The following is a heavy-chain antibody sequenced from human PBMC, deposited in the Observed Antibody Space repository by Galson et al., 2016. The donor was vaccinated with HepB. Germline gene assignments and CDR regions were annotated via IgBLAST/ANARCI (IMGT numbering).Heavy chain of an antibody. Sequence: SLRLSCAASGFNLMNYAMHWVRQAPGKGLEWVAVISKDGGNRYYADSVKGRFTIARDNSRNTLYLQMNSLRVEDTAVYYCARDFRFSVDSWGRGTLVTVSS. D-gene: IGHD3-3*01. V-gene: IGHV3-30-3*01. J-gene: IGHJ5*01. CDR1: GFNLMNYA. CDR3: ARDFRFSVDS. CDR2: ISKDGGNR.